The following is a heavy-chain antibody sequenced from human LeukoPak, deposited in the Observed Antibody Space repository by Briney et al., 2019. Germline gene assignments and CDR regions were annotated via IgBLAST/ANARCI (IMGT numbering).Heavy chain of an antibody. V-gene: IGHV3-74*01. D-gene: IGHD6-25*01. J-gene: IGHJ6*02. CDR1: GFTFSSYW. CDR2: INNDGSST. CDR3: AKAAYYYGMDV. Sequence: GGSLRLSCAASGFTFSSYWMHWVRQAPGKGLVWVSRINNDGSSTSYADSVKGRFTISRDNAKNTLYLQMNSLRAEDTAVYYCAKAAYYYGMDVWGQGTTVTVSS.